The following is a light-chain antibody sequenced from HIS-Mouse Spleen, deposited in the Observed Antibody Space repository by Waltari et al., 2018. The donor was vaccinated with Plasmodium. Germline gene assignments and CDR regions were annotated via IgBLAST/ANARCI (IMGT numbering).Light chain of an antibody. Sequence: EMVLTQSPGTMSLSQGGRASLSCRASQSVSSSYLAWYQQKPGQAPRLLIYGASSRATGIPDRFSGSGSGTDFTLTISRLEPEDFAVYYCQQYGSSPYTFGQGTKLEIK. CDR2: GAS. V-gene: IGKV3-20*01. CDR3: QQYGSSPYT. J-gene: IGKJ2*01. CDR1: QSVSSSY.